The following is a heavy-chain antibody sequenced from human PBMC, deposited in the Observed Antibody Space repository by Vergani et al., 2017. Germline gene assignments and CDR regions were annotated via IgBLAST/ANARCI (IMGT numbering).Heavy chain of an antibody. CDR3: ARGPVVVPAALGQLWFDP. V-gene: IGHV3-21*01. CDR1: GFTFSSYS. J-gene: IGHJ5*02. CDR2: ISSSSSYI. D-gene: IGHD2-2*01. Sequence: EVQLVESGGGLVKPGGSLRLSCAASGFTFSSYSMNWVRQAPGKGLEWVSSISSSSSYIYYADSVKGRFTISRDNAKNSLYLQMNSLRAEDTAVYYCARGPVVVPAALGQLWFDPWGQGTLVTVSS.